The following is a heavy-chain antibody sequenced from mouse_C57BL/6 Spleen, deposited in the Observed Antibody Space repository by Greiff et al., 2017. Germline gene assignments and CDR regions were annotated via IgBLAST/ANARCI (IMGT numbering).Heavy chain of an antibody. J-gene: IGHJ2*01. D-gene: IGHD2-4*01. CDR2: INPNSGST. CDR1: GYTFTSYW. Sequence: QVQLQQPGAELVKPGASVKLSCKASGYTFTSYWMHWVKQRPGQGLEWIGKINPNSGSTNYNEKFKSKATLTVDKSSSTAYMQLSSLTSEDSAVYYCARIYYYYEFDYWGQGTTVTVAS. CDR3: ARIYYYYEFDY. V-gene: IGHV1-64*01.